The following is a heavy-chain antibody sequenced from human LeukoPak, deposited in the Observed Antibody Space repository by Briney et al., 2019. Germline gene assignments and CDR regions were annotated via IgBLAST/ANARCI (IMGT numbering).Heavy chain of an antibody. CDR1: GGSISSGDYY. Sequence: SETLSLTCTVSGGSISSGDYYWSWIRQPPGKGLEWIGYIYYSGSTYYNPSLKSRVTISVDTSKNQFSLKLSSVTAADTAVYYCARDGYYDSSDNYWGQGTLVTVSS. CDR2: IYYSGST. CDR3: ARDGYYDSSDNY. V-gene: IGHV4-30-4*08. D-gene: IGHD3-22*01. J-gene: IGHJ4*02.